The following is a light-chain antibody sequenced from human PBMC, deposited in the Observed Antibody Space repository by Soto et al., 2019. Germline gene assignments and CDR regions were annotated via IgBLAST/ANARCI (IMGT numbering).Light chain of an antibody. CDR3: QHYNSYSEA. V-gene: IGKV1-5*03. CDR1: QSFSNW. CDR2: KAS. J-gene: IGKJ1*01. Sequence: DIQMTQSPSTLSASVGDRVTITCRASQSFSNWLAWYQQKPGKAPKLLIYKASTLKSGVPSRFSGSGSGTEFTLTISSLQPDDFATYYCQHYNSYSEAFGQGTKVDIK.